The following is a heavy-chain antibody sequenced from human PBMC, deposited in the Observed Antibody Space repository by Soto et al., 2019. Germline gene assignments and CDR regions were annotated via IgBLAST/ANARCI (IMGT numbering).Heavy chain of an antibody. D-gene: IGHD3-3*01. CDR1: GGSFSGYY. CDR3: ARFTYWFVLRFLEWNWFDP. CDR2: INHSGST. V-gene: IGHV4-34*01. J-gene: IGHJ5*02. Sequence: SGTLSLTCAVYGGSFSGYYWSWIRQPPGKGLEWIGEINHSGSTNYNPSLKSRVTISVDTSKNQFSLKLSSVTAADTAVYYCARFTYWFVLRFLEWNWFDPWGQGALVTV.